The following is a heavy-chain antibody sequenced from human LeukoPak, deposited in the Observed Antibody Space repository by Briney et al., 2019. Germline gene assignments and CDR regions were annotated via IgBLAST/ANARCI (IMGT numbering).Heavy chain of an antibody. CDR1: GFIFSDYS. Sequence: GGSLRLSCAASGFIFSDYSMNWVRQAPGKGLEWVSHINGNSITRYYADSVKGRFTISRDNSKNTLSLQMNSLRAEDTAVYYCARGQRGVTAMFYWGQGTLVTVSS. J-gene: IGHJ4*02. CDR2: INGNSITR. D-gene: IGHD2-21*02. V-gene: IGHV3-48*01. CDR3: ARGQRGVTAMFY.